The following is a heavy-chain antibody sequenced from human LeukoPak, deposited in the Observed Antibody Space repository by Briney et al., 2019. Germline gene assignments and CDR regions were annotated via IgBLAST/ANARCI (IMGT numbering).Heavy chain of an antibody. CDR3: ASLGGGSTVTTYLNY. CDR2: INPSGGST. J-gene: IGHJ4*02. D-gene: IGHD4-17*01. V-gene: IGHV1-46*02. Sequence: GASVKVSCKASGYTFNNYYIHWVRQAPGQGLEWMGIINPSGGSTSYAQKFQGRVTMTSDTSTSTVYMELSRLRSEDTAVYYCASLGGGSTVTTYLNYWGQGTLVTVSS. CDR1: GYTFNNYY.